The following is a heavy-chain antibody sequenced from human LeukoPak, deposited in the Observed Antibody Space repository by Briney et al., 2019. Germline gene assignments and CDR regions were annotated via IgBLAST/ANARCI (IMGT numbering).Heavy chain of an antibody. Sequence: GGSLRLSCAASGFTFSAYWMHWVRQAPGKGLVWVSRISSDGSSTNYADSVKGRLTISRDNAKNTLYLQMDSLRAEDTAVYYCARAPMGGYTYTMGSWGQGTLVTVSS. CDR2: ISSDGSST. V-gene: IGHV3-74*01. J-gene: IGHJ5*02. CDR3: ARAPMGGYTYTMGS. CDR1: GFTFSAYW. D-gene: IGHD5-18*01.